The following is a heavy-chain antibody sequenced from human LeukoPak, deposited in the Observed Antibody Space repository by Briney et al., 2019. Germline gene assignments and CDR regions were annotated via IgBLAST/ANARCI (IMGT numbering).Heavy chain of an antibody. CDR3: ARAAAEGSSWYQGEYFQH. V-gene: IGHV3-33*01. CDR2: IWYDGSNK. CDR1: GFTFSSYG. J-gene: IGHJ1*01. Sequence: PGRSLRLSCAASGFTFSSYGMHWVRQAPGKGLEWVAVIWYDGSNKYYADSVKGRFTISRGNSKNTLYLQMNSLRAEDTAVYYCARAAAEGSSWYQGEYFQHWGQGTLVTVSS. D-gene: IGHD6-13*01.